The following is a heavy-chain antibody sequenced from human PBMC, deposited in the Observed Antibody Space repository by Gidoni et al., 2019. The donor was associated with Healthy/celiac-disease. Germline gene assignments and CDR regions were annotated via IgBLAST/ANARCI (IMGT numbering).Heavy chain of an antibody. D-gene: IGHD1-26*01. CDR2: ISSNGGST. J-gene: IGHJ4*02. CDR1: RFTFSSYA. V-gene: IGHV3-64D*06. CDR3: VKADSGSYLRFDY. Sequence: EVQLVESGGGLVQPGGSLRLSCSASRFTFSSYAMHWVRQAPGKGLEYVSAISSNGGSTYYADSVKGRFTISRDNSKNTLYLQMSSLRAEDTAVYYCVKADSGSYLRFDYWGQGTLVTVSS.